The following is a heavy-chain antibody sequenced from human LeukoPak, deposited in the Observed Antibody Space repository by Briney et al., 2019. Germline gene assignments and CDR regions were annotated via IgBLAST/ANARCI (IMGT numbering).Heavy chain of an antibody. V-gene: IGHV1-2*02. D-gene: IGHD4-23*01. Sequence: GASVKVSCKASGYTFTGYYMHWVRQAPGQGLEWMGWINPNSGGTNYAQKFQGRVTMTRDTSISTAYMELSRLRSDDTAVYYCARKFSVAHPHLDYWGQGTLVTVSS. CDR1: GYTFTGYY. CDR3: ARKFSVAHPHLDY. CDR2: INPNSGGT. J-gene: IGHJ4*02.